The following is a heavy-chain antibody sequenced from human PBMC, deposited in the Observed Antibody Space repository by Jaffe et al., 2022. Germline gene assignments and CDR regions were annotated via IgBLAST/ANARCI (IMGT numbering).Heavy chain of an antibody. CDR1: GFSFNNYG. CDR2: VSDSGSST. V-gene: IGHV3-23*01. J-gene: IGHJ4*02. CDR3: ARRNSITVTSTAFEY. Sequence: EVQLLESGGGLVQPGGSLRLSCAACGFSFNNYGMTWVRQAPGKGLEWVSSVSDSGSSTWYADSVKGRFTISRDNSKTTLYLQMDALRAEDTAVYYCARRNSITVTSTAFEYWGQGALVTVSS. D-gene: IGHD4-4*01.